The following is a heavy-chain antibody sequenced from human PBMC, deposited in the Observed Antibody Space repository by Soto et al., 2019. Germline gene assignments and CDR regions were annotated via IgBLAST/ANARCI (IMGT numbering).Heavy chain of an antibody. D-gene: IGHD3-9*01. Sequence: QLQLQESGPGLVKPSETLSLTCTVSGGSISSCSYYWGWVRQPPGKGLECIGSVYCSGRTYYNPSLKSRVTISVDTSKNQFSLKLSSVSAAHTAVYYCANTFDDILTVYYDAFDIWGQGTMVTVSS. CDR2: VYCSGRT. V-gene: IGHV4-39*01. J-gene: IGHJ3*02. CDR3: ANTFDDILTVYYDAFDI. CDR1: GGSISSCSYY.